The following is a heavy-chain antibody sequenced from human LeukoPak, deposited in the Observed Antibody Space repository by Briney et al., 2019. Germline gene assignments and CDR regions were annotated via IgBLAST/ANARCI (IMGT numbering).Heavy chain of an antibody. CDR1: GYSFTSYW. D-gene: IGHD4-17*01. CDR3: ASTRGSGDYFHYFDY. V-gene: IGHV5-51*01. Sequence: GESLKISCKGSGYSFTSYWIGWVRQMPGKGLEWMGIIYPGDSDTRYSPSFQGQVTFSADKSISTAYLQWSSLKASDTAMYYCASTRGSGDYFHYFDYWGQGTLVTVSS. J-gene: IGHJ4*02. CDR2: IYPGDSDT.